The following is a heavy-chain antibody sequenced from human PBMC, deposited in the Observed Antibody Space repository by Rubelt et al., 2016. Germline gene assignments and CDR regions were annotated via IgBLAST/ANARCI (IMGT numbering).Heavy chain of an antibody. D-gene: IGHD3-3*02. CDR2: IYYSGST. Sequence: QLQLQESGPGLVKPSETLSLTCTVSGGSISSSSYYWGWIRQPPGKGLEWIGYIYYSGSTNYNPSLKSRVTISVDTSKNQFYLKLSSVTAADTAVYYCARGSSIPGGVDYWGQGTLVTVSS. CDR3: ARGSSIPGGVDY. CDR1: GGSISSSSYY. J-gene: IGHJ4*02. V-gene: IGHV4-61*05.